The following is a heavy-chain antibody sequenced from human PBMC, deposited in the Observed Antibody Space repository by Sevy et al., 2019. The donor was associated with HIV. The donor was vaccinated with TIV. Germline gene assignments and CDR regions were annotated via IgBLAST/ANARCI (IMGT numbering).Heavy chain of an antibody. CDR2: IWYDGRTA. CDR3: ARDAARVIVPTAGFDS. J-gene: IGHJ5*01. D-gene: IGHD1-1*01. CDR1: GFTFRSFS. V-gene: IGHV3-33*01. Sequence: GGSLRLSCVASGFTFRSFSMHWVRQAPGKGLEWVAAIWYDGRTARYADSVQGAFTISRDNSKKTLYLQMNSLRDEDTAIYYCARDAARVIVPTAGFDSWGQGTLVTVSS.